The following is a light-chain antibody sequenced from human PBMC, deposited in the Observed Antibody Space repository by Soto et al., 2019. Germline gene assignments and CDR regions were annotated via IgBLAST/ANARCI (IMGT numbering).Light chain of an antibody. J-gene: IGKJ4*01. Sequence: DIQMTQSPSSPSASVGDSVTITCRTSQTVSTYLNWYQQKPGKAPRLLIYATSTSQGGVPSRFSGSGSGTEFTLTISSLQPEDFATYYCQQSYSTLTFGGGTKVDIK. CDR3: QQSYSTLT. CDR2: ATS. V-gene: IGKV1-39*01. CDR1: QTVSTY.